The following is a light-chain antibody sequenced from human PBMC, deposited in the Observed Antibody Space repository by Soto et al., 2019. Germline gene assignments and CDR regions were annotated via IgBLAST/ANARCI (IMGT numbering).Light chain of an antibody. CDR2: AAS. CDR1: QGISTY. CDR3: QQSYSAPLT. V-gene: IGKV1-39*01. Sequence: DIQMTQSPSSLSASVGDRVTITCRASQGISTYLNWYQQKPGKAPNLLIYAASSLQSGVPSRFSGSGSGTDVTLTINTLQPEDFATHYCQQSYSAPLTFGPGTKVDIK. J-gene: IGKJ3*01.